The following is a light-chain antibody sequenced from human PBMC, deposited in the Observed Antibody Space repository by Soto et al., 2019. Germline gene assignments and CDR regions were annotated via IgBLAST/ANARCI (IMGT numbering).Light chain of an antibody. CDR3: SSDAGSNMGV. CDR1: SSDVGGYNF. J-gene: IGLJ1*01. Sequence: QSVLTQPPSASGSPGQSVTISCTGTSSDVGGYNFVSWYQQHPGKAPKLIIYEVTQRPSGVPDRFSGSKSGNTASLTVSGLQAEDEADYYCSSDAGSNMGVFGTGTKVTVL. CDR2: EVT. V-gene: IGLV2-8*01.